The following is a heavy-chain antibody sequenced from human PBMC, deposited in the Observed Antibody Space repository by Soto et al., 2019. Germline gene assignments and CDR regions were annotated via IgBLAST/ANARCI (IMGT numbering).Heavy chain of an antibody. D-gene: IGHD6-19*01. Sequence: GGSLRLSCAASGFTFSGSGIHWVRQASGKGLEWVGRIRTKTNNYATAYAASVKGRFTISRDDSKNMAYLQMDSLKTEDTAVYYCTAMAGIDYWGQGTLVTVSS. CDR3: TAMAGIDY. CDR1: GFTFSGSG. J-gene: IGHJ4*02. V-gene: IGHV3-73*01. CDR2: IRTKTNNYAT.